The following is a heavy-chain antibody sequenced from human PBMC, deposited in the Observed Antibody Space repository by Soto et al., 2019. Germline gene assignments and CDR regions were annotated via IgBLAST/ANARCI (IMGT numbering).Heavy chain of an antibody. V-gene: IGHV4-59*02. Sequence: LVMLSLTCTVSGGTVRTYCWSWIRQHPGKGLEWIAYIYYSGSTSYNPSLKSRVTISLDTSKNQFSLKLSSVTAADTAVYYCARTYDDSGPNSGGYGFDIWGPGTMVTVSS. CDR1: GGTVRTYC. CDR3: ARTYDDSGPNSGGYGFDI. CDR2: IYYSGST. J-gene: IGHJ3*02. D-gene: IGHD3-22*01.